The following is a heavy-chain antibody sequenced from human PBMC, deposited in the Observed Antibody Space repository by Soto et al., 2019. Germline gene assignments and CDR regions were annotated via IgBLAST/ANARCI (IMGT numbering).Heavy chain of an antibody. D-gene: IGHD3-22*01. J-gene: IGHJ1*01. CDR3: ARDALSRDSI. V-gene: IGHV4-30-2*01. Sequence: SETLSLTCAVSGGSISSGGYSWSWIRQPPGKGLEWIGYIYYSGSTYYNPSLKSRVTISVDTSKNQFSLKLTSVTAADTAVYYCARDALSRDSIWGQGTLVTVSS. CDR1: GGSISSGGYS. CDR2: IYYSGST.